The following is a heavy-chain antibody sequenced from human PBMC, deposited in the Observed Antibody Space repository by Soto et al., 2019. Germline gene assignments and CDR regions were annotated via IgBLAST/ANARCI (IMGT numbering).Heavy chain of an antibody. Sequence: SVKVSCKASGGTFSSYAISWVRQAPGQGLEWMGGIIPIFGTANYAQKFQGRVIIDRDTSASTAYMELSSLRSEDTAVYYCARGGYFDSSNYLAYWGLGTLVTVS. V-gene: IGHV1-69*05. CDR2: IIPIFGTA. CDR3: ARGGYFDSSNYLAY. D-gene: IGHD3-22*01. J-gene: IGHJ4*02. CDR1: GGTFSSYA.